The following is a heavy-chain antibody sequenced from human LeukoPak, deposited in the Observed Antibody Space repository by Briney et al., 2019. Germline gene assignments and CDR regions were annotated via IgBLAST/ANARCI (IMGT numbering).Heavy chain of an antibody. CDR2: ISSSSSTI. CDR3: ARDELYCYDSSGYFSFDY. D-gene: IGHD3-22*01. J-gene: IGHJ4*02. Sequence: PGGSLRLSCAASGFTFSSYSMNWVRQAPGKGLEWVSYISSSSSTIYYADSVKGRFTISRDNAKNSLYLQMNSLRAEDTAMYYCARDELYCYDSSGYFSFDYWGQGTLVTVSS. CDR1: GFTFSSYS. V-gene: IGHV3-48*01.